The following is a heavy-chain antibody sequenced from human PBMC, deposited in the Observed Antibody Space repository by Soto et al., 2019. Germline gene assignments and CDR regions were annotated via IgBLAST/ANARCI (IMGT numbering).Heavy chain of an antibody. D-gene: IGHD2-15*01. CDR2: IYYSGST. J-gene: IGHJ4*01. CDR1: GAPISINY. V-gene: IGHV4-59*01. Sequence: SETLSLTCTVSGAPISINYWSWIRQAPGKGLEWIGYIYYSGSTTYNPSLKIRVTMSADTSKDQFSLKLNSVTAADTAVYYCARDAGGPYDNWGPGILVTVSS. CDR3: ARDAGGPYDN.